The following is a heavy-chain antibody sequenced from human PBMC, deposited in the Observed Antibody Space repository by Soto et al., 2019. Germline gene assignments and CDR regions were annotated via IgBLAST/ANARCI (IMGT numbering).Heavy chain of an antibody. CDR1: GFMFSDYA. CDR2: LLRPGRST. V-gene: IGHV3-23*01. CDR3: AKDAIANDGIWLMDS. J-gene: IGHJ5*02. D-gene: IGHD3-16*01. Sequence: GGTLRLSCAASGFMFSDYAMTWARQAPGKELEWVSGLLRPGRSTYYADSVKGRFTISGDTSANTVYLQMDSLRAEDTAVYYCAKDAIANDGIWLMDSWGQGTVVTVSS.